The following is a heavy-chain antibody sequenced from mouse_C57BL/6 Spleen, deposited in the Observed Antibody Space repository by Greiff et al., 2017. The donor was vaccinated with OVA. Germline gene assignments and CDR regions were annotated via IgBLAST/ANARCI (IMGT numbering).Heavy chain of an antibody. CDR3: ARFITRDYFDY. CDR1: GYAFTNYL. V-gene: IGHV1-54*01. J-gene: IGHJ2*01. CDR2: INPGSGGT. D-gene: IGHD1-1*01. Sequence: QVQLQQPGAELVRPGTSVKVSCKASGYAFTNYLIEWVKQRPGQGLEWIGVINPGSGGTNYNEKFKGKATLTADKSSSTAYMQLSSLTSEDSAVYFCARFITRDYFDYWGQGTTLTVSS.